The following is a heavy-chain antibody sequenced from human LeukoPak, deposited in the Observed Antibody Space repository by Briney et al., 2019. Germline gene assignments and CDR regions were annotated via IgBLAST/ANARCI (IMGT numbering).Heavy chain of an antibody. Sequence: PSETLSLTCTVYGGSFTDYFWTWIRQSPGKGLEWIGEINDYTGDTNYNPSLNSRVSISLEKSKNQFSLELRSVTAADTAVYYCARGRIAKIVVDHSFSYGMDVWGQGTTVTVSS. J-gene: IGHJ6*02. CDR1: GGSFTDYF. CDR2: INDYTGDT. CDR3: ARGRIAKIVVDHSFSYGMDV. D-gene: IGHD3-22*01. V-gene: IGHV4-34*01.